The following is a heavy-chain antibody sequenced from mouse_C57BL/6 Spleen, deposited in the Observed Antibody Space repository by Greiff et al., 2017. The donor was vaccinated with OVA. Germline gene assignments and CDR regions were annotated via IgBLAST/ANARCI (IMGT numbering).Heavy chain of an antibody. D-gene: IGHD1-1*01. J-gene: IGHJ4*01. CDR1: GFNIKDDY. Sequence: EVQLQQSGAELVRPGASVKLSCTASGFNIKDDYMHWVKQRPEQGLEWIGWIDPENGDTEYASKFQGKATITADTSSNTAYRQLSSLTSEDTAVYYGTKTTVVATKAMDYWGQGTSVTVSS. V-gene: IGHV14-4*01. CDR2: IDPENGDT. CDR3: TKTTVVATKAMDY.